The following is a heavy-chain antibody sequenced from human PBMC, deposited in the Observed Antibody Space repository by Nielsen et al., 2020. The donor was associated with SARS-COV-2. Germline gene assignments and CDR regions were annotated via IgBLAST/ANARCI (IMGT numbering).Heavy chain of an antibody. CDR3: ARLLDSRVYPTLDY. J-gene: IGHJ4*02. V-gene: IGHV1-3*01. Sequence: ASVKVSCKASGNAFTSHPIHWVRQAPGQRPELMGWINAGNGNTKYSEKFQGRVTITRDTSASTIYMDLSSLRSDDTAVYYCARLLDSRVYPTLDYWGQGTLVTVSS. CDR1: GNAFTSHP. D-gene: IGHD3-22*01. CDR2: INAGNGNT.